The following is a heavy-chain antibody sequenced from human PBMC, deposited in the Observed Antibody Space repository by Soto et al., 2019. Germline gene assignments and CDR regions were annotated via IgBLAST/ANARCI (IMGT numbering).Heavy chain of an antibody. Sequence: SETLSLTCAVSGGSISSGCYSWTWIRQPPGKGLEWIGYIYHSGSTYYNPSLKSRVTISVDRSKNQFSLKLNSVTAADTAVYYCARVPDVWGQGTTVTVSS. CDR2: IYHSGST. CDR3: ARVPDV. CDR1: GGSISSGCYS. J-gene: IGHJ6*02. V-gene: IGHV4-30-2*01.